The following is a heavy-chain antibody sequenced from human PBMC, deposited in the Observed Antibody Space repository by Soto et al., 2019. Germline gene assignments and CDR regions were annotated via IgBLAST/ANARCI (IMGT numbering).Heavy chain of an antibody. D-gene: IGHD6-13*01. V-gene: IGHV4-34*01. J-gene: IGHJ6*02. CDR1: GGSFSGYY. CDR3: ARHGRSGYSSSWPLGPSYYYGMDV. CDR2: INHSGST. Sequence: PSETLSLTCAVYGGSFSGYYWSWIRQPPGKGLEWIGEINHSGSTNYNPSLKSRVTISVDTSKNQFSLKLSSVTAADTAVYYCARHGRSGYSSSWPLGPSYYYGMDVWGQGTTVTVSS.